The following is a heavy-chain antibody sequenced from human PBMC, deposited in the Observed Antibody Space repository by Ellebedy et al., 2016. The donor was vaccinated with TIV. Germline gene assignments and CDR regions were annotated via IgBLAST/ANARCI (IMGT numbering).Heavy chain of an antibody. J-gene: IGHJ3*02. CDR3: ARDLYFGEGDALDI. CDR1: GSTFSSNA. Sequence: PGGSLRLSCAASGSTFSSNAMVWVRKAPGMGLEWVASVTDDGNLKFYPDAVKGRFTVSRDNSKNTLSLQMSSLTTEDTAVYYCARDLYFGEGDALDIWGQGTMVIVSS. D-gene: IGHD3-10*01. V-gene: IGHV3-30-3*01. CDR2: VTDDGNLK.